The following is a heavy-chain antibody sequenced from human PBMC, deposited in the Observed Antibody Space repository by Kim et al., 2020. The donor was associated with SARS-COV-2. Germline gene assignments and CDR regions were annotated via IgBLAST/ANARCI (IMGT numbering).Heavy chain of an antibody. V-gene: IGHV3-11*01. D-gene: IGHD3-9*01. CDR3: AREPPLLRYFDWLPQTSPDV. CDR1: GFTFSDYY. CDR2: ISSSGSTI. J-gene: IGHJ6*02. Sequence: GGSLRLSCAASGFTFSDYYMSWIRQAPGKGLEWVAYISSSGSTIYYADSVKGRFTISRDNSKNSLYLQMNSLRAEDTAVYYCAREPPLLRYFDWLPQTSPDVWGQGTTVTVSS.